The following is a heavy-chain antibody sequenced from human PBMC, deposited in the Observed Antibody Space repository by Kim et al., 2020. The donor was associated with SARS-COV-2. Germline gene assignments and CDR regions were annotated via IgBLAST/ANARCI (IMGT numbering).Heavy chain of an antibody. CDR2: IWYDGSNK. CDR1: GFTFSSYG. Sequence: GGSLRLSCAASGFTFSSYGMHWVRQAPGKGLEWVAVIWYDGSNKYYADSVKGRFTISRDNSKNTLYLQMNSLRAEDTAVYYCARNPLGPGDGSGSYYFDYWGQGTLVTVSS. J-gene: IGHJ4*02. CDR3: ARNPLGPGDGSGSYYFDY. D-gene: IGHD3-10*01. V-gene: IGHV3-33*01.